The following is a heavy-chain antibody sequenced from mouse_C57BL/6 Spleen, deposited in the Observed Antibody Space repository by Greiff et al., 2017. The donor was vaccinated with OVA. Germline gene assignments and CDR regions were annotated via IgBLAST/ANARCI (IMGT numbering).Heavy chain of an antibody. V-gene: IGHV2-2*01. J-gene: IGHJ2*01. CDR1: GFSLTSYG. CDR2: IWSGGST. Sequence: VQLQQSGPGLVQPSQSLSITCPVSGFSLTSYGVHWVRQSPGKGLEWLGVIWSGGSTDYNAAFISRLSISKDNSKSQVFFKMNSLQADDTAIYYCARNGAGTGYFDYWGQGTTLTVSS. D-gene: IGHD4-1*01. CDR3: ARNGAGTGYFDY.